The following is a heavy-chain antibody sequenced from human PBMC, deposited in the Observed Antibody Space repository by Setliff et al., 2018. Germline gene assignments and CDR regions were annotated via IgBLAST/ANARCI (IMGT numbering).Heavy chain of an antibody. CDR1: GGTFKNYG. D-gene: IGHD4-4*01. CDR3: ARGRPTANPYYYYYMDV. J-gene: IGHJ6*03. Sequence: ASVKVSCKASGGTFKNYGISWVRQAPGQGLEWMGWISAYAQKFQGRVTMTTDTSTNTAFMELSSLRSDDMAVYYCARGRPTANPYYYYYMDVWGKGTTVTVS. CDR2: ISA. V-gene: IGHV1-18*03.